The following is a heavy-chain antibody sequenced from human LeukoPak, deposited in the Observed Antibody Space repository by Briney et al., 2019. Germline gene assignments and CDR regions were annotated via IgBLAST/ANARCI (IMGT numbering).Heavy chain of an antibody. J-gene: IGHJ4*02. CDR1: GYSFTSYW. Sequence: GESLKISCKGSGYSFTSYWIGWVRQMPGKGLEWMGIIYPGDSDTRYSPSFQGQVTMSADKSISTAYLQWSSLNASDTAMYYCARSMVRRAPYYFDYWGQGTLVTVSS. CDR2: IYPGDSDT. V-gene: IGHV5-51*01. CDR3: ARSMVRRAPYYFDY. D-gene: IGHD3-10*01.